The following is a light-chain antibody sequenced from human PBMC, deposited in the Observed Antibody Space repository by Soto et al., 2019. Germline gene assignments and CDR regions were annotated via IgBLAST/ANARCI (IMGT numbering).Light chain of an antibody. J-gene: IGKJ1*01. CDR1: QSISSW. CDR2: KAS. V-gene: IGKV1-5*03. CDR3: QQYNSYSPT. Sequence: DIQMTQSPSTLSASVGDRVAITCRASQSISSWLAWYPQKPGKAPNLLIYKASSLESGVPSRFSGGGSGTEFTLTISSLQPDDFATYYCQQYNSYSPTFGQGTKVEIK.